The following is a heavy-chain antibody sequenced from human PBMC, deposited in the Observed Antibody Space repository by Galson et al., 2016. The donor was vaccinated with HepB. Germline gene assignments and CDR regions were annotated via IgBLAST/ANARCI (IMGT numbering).Heavy chain of an antibody. J-gene: IGHJ4*02. D-gene: IGHD3-3*01. V-gene: IGHV3-64D*09. CDR1: GFTFSTYA. CDR2: INSNGGST. CDR3: VNLPWYHDFWSGYPNVDY. Sequence: SLRLSCAASGFTFSTYAMHWVRQAPGKGLEYVAAINSNGGSTHYADSVKGRFTISRDNSKKTLYLQMSSLRAEDTAVYYCVNLPWYHDFWSGYPNVDYWGQGTLVIVSS.